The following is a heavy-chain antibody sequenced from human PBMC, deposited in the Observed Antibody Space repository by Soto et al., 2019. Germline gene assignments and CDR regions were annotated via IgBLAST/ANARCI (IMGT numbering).Heavy chain of an antibody. CDR1: GFTFSSYS. J-gene: IGHJ3*02. Sequence: GGSLRLSCAASGFTFSSYSMNWVRQAPGKGLEWVSSISSSSSYIYYADSVKGRFTISRDNAKNSLYLQMNSLRAEDTAVYYCARDHSVLMVYAPIPNAFDIWGQGTMVTVSS. D-gene: IGHD2-8*01. CDR2: ISSSSSYI. CDR3: ARDHSVLMVYAPIPNAFDI. V-gene: IGHV3-21*01.